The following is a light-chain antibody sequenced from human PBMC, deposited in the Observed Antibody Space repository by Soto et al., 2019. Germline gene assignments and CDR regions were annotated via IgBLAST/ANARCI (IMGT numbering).Light chain of an antibody. Sequence: EIVLTQSRGTLSLSPGERATLSCMASQSVSNNYLAWYQQKPGQAPRLLIYGASNRATGIPDRFSGSGSRTDFTLTITSLEPEDFALYYCQQRSNSITLGQGTRLEIK. CDR2: GAS. CDR3: QQRSNSIT. V-gene: IGKV3D-20*02. J-gene: IGKJ5*01. CDR1: QSVSNNY.